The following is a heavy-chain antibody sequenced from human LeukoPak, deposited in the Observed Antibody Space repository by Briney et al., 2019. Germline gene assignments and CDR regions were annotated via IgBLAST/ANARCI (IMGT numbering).Heavy chain of an antibody. J-gene: IGHJ3*02. CDR3: AKGAGVHDAFDI. CDR1: GFTFSSYG. CDR2: ISYDGINK. V-gene: IGHV3-30*18. D-gene: IGHD6-19*01. Sequence: GGSLRLSCAASGFTFSSYGMHWVRQAPGKGLEWVAVISYDGINKYYTDSVKGRFTISRDNSKNTLYLQMNSLRAEDTAVYFCAKGAGVHDAFDIWGQGTMVTVSS.